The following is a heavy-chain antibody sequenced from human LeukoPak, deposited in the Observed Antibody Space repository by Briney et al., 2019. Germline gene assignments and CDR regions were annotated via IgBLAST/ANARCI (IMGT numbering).Heavy chain of an antibody. CDR3: ARVKACSSRYSVDY. Sequence: SETLSLTCTVSGGPISSYYWSWIRQPPGKGLVWIGYIYYSGSTNYNPSLKSRVTISVDTSKNQFSLKLSSVTAADTAVYYCARVKACSSRYSVDYWGQGTLVTVSS. CDR2: IYYSGST. D-gene: IGHD6-13*01. V-gene: IGHV4-59*01. CDR1: GGPISSYY. J-gene: IGHJ4*02.